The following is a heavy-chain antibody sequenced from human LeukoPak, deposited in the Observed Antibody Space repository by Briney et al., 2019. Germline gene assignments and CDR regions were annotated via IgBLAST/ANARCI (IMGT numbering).Heavy chain of an antibody. D-gene: IGHD5-18*01. J-gene: IGHJ3*02. CDR2: IYHSGNT. CDR3: ARQPSATAAFDI. Sequence: SETLSLTCAVSGGSISIYYWSWIRQSPGKGLEWIAYIYHSGNTNYDPSFKSRVTISVDTSKNQFSLKLTSVAAADTAIYYCARQPSATAAFDIWGQGTMVTVSS. V-gene: IGHV4-59*08. CDR1: GGSISIYY.